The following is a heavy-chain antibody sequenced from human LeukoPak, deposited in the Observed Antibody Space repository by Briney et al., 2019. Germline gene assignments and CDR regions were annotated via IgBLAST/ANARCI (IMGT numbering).Heavy chain of an antibody. V-gene: IGHV4-38-2*01. CDR3: ARWLGKGFDM. CDR2: SHHGGNT. J-gene: IGHJ3*02. D-gene: IGHD3-22*01. CDR1: GSSINTNSY. Sequence: TSSETLSLTCSVSGSSINTNSYWAWIRQTPGTGLEWIGSSHHGGNTYYHPSLKSRVTISIDMSKNQFSLGLYSVTAADTAVYYCARWLGKGFDMWGQGTVVTVSS.